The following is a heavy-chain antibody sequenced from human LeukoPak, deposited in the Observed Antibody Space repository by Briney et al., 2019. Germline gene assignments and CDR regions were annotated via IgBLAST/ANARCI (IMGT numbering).Heavy chain of an antibody. CDR3: ARNRRGYSYGSFDY. V-gene: IGHV1-8*03. J-gene: IGHJ4*02. CDR2: MNPNSGNT. CDR1: GYTFTSYD. Sequence: ASVKVSCKASGYTFTSYDISWVRQATGQGLEWMGWMNPNSGNTGYAQKFQGRVTITRNTSISTAYMELSSLRSEDTAVYYCARNRRGYSYGSFDYWGQGTLVTVSS. D-gene: IGHD5-18*01.